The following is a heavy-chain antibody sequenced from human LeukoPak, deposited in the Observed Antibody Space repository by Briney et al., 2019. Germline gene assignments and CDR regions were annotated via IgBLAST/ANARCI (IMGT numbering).Heavy chain of an antibody. D-gene: IGHD2-21*01. CDR3: ARLKGERSLFEY. CDR1: GFTSSTYW. V-gene: IGHV3-7*02. Sequence: PGGSLRLSCAASGFTSSTYWMTWVRQAPGKGLEWVANIKQDGSEKYYADSVKGRFTISRDNAKNSLYLQMNSLRAEDTAVYYCARLKGERSLFEYWGQGTLVTVSS. J-gene: IGHJ4*02. CDR2: IKQDGSEK.